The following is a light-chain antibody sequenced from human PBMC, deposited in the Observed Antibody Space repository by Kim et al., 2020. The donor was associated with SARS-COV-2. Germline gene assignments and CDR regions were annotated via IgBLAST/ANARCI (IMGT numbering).Light chain of an antibody. J-gene: IGLJ3*02. CDR1: RLSNYY. V-gene: IGLV3-19*01. Sequence: ALGQTVSLTCQGDRLSNYYATWYQQRPGQAPTLVLYGKYDRPSGIPDRFSGSASGNTASLTITGAQAEDEGDYYCSSRDSTGDHVVFGGGTQLTVL. CDR3: SSRDSTGDHVV. CDR2: GKY.